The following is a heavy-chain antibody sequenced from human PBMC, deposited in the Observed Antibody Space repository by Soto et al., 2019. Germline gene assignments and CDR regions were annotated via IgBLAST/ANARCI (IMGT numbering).Heavy chain of an antibody. D-gene: IGHD1-26*01. CDR2: IYVTGTT. J-gene: IGHJ4*02. CDR1: GGSMNHGDYY. Sequence: QVQLQESGPGLVTPSQTRSLTCNVSGGSMNHGDYYWSWVRQSPEKCLEAIGYIYVTGTTCSNPSFKSRVTISVDRSSSQFSLRLTSVTAEDTAVYFCARLYGSYIWAGNDFDSWGQGSLVTVSS. CDR3: ARLYGSYIWAGNDFDS. V-gene: IGHV4-30-4*01.